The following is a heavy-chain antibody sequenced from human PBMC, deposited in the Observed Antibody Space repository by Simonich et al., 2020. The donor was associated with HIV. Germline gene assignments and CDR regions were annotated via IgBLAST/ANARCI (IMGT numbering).Heavy chain of an antibody. V-gene: IGHV1-18*01. CDR2: ISAYNGNT. CDR3: ARDRMGVRGSYSYFDY. J-gene: IGHJ4*02. Sequence: QVQLVQSGAEVKKPGASVKVSCKASGYTFISYGISWVRQAPGQGLEWMGWISAYNGNTHYAQKLQGRVTMTTDTSTSTVYMELRSLRSDDTAVYYCARDRMGVRGSYSYFDYWRQGTLVTVSS. D-gene: IGHD1-26*01. CDR1: GYTFISYG.